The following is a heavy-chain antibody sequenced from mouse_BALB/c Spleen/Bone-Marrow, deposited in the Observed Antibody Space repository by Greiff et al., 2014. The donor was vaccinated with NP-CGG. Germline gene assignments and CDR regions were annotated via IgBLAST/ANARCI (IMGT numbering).Heavy chain of an antibody. Sequence: VQLQQSGAELVRPGASVKLSCKASGYSFTSYWMNWVKQRPGQGLEWICMIHPSDSETRLNQKFKDKATLTVDKSSSTAYMQLSSPTSEDSAVYYCARRERTGMNYWGQGTTLTVSS. J-gene: IGHJ2*01. V-gene: IGHV1-61*01. D-gene: IGHD4-1*01. CDR2: IHPSDSET. CDR1: GYSFTSYW. CDR3: ARRERTGMNY.